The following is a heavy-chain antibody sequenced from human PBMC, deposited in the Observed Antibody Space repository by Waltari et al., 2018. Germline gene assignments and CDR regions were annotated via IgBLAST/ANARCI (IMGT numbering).Heavy chain of an antibody. CDR2: IYHSGST. CDR1: GYSISSGYY. J-gene: IGHJ4*02. CDR3: ARLEEQHLFGDY. Sequence: QVQLQESGPGLVKPSETLSLTCAVSGYSISSGYYWGWIRQPPGKGLEWSGSIYHSGSTYYNPSLKSRVTISVDTSKNQFSLKLSSVTAADTAVYYCARLEEQHLFGDYWGQGTLVTVSS. D-gene: IGHD6-13*01. V-gene: IGHV4-38-2*01.